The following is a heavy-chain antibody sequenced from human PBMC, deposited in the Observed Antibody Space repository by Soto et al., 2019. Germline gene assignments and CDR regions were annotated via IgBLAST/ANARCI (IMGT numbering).Heavy chain of an antibody. Sequence: SETLSLTCNASGASISSYYWSWIRQPPWKGLEWIGYIYSSGSTNYNPSLKSRVTISEDTSKNQFSLKLSSVTAADTAVYYCARDLGTLKGGWLYFDYWGQGTLVTASS. J-gene: IGHJ4*02. V-gene: IGHV4-59*01. CDR3: ARDLGTLKGGWLYFDY. CDR2: IYSSGST. CDR1: GASISSYY. D-gene: IGHD5-12*01.